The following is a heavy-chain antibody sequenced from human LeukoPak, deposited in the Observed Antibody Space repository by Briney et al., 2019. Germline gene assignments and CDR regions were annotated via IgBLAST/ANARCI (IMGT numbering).Heavy chain of an antibody. CDR3: ASNIVVVPAAIHDAFDI. CDR2: INPNSGGT. V-gene: IGHV1-2*02. J-gene: IGHJ3*02. Sequence: ASVKVSCKASGYTLTTYAMNWVRQAPGQGLEWMGWINPNSGGTNYAQKFQGRVTMTRDTSISTAYMELSRLRSDDTAVYYCASNIVVVPAAIHDAFDIWGQGTMVTVSS. D-gene: IGHD2-2*01. CDR1: GYTLTTYA.